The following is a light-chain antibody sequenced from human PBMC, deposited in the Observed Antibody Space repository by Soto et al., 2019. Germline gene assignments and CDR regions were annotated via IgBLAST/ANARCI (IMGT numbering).Light chain of an antibody. CDR3: QQSYNTPRT. CDR1: QSISNY. V-gene: IGKV1-39*01. CDR2: AAS. J-gene: IGKJ1*01. Sequence: DIQMTQSPSSLSASVGDRVTITCRASQSISNYLNWYQQKPGKAPKLLMFAASSLQSGVHSRFSGGGSATDFTLTISSLQPEDFATYYCQQSYNTPRTFGQGTKVEIK.